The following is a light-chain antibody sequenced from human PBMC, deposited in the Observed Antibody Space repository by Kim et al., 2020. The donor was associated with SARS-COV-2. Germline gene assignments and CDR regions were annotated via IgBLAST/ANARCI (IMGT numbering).Light chain of an antibody. CDR3: QAWDSSTAVV. Sequence: ELTQPPSVSVSPGQTASITCSGDKLGDKYACWYQQKPGQSPVLVIYQDSKRPSGIPERLSGSNSGNTATLTISGTQAMDEADYYCQAWDSSTAVVFGG. J-gene: IGLJ2*01. CDR2: QDS. V-gene: IGLV3-1*01. CDR1: KLGDKY.